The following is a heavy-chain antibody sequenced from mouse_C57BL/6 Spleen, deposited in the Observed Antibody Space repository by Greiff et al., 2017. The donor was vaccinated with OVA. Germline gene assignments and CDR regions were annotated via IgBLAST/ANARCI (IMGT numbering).Heavy chain of an antibody. CDR3: ARGGYSGYYAMDY. V-gene: IGHV1-50*01. J-gene: IGHJ4*01. Sequence: QVQLKQPGAELVKPGASVKLSCKASGYTFTSYWMQWVKQRPGQGLEWIGEIDPSDSYTNYNQKFKGKATLTVDTSSSTAYMQLSSLTSEDSAVYYCARGGYSGYYAMDYWGQGTSVTVSS. D-gene: IGHD3-1*01. CDR1: GYTFTSYW. CDR2: IDPSDSYT.